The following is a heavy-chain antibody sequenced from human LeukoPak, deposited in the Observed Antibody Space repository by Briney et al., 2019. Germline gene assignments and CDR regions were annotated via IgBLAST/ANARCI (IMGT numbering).Heavy chain of an antibody. CDR1: GGTFSSYA. Sequence: SVKVSCKASGGTFSSYAFSWVRQAPGQGLEWMGGIIAIFGTANYAQKFQGRVTITADESTSTAYMELSSLRSEDTAVYYCARGGIAAAGSFDYWGQGTLVTVSS. CDR2: IIAIFGTA. CDR3: ARGGIAAAGSFDY. D-gene: IGHD6-13*01. J-gene: IGHJ4*02. V-gene: IGHV1-69*13.